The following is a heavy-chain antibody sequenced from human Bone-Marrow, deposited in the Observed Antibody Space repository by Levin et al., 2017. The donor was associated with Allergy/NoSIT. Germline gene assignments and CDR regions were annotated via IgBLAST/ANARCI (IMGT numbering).Heavy chain of an antibody. Sequence: PGGSLRLSCKASGSTFTGYYIHWVRQAPGQGLEWMGWLIPNTGGTKFSQKFEGRVTVTRDTSISTAYMELNRLTSDDTAVYYCARDAELGLYSGYFDHWGQGSLVTVSS. CDR1: GSTFTGYY. CDR2: LIPNTGGT. D-gene: IGHD1-26*01. V-gene: IGHV1-2*02. J-gene: IGHJ4*02. CDR3: ARDAELGLYSGYFDH.